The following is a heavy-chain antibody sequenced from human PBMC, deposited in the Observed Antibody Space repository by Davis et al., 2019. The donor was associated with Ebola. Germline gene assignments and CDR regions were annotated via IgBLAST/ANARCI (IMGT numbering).Heavy chain of an antibody. D-gene: IGHD6-19*01. Sequence: YWSWIRQPPGKGLEWMGIIYPGDSDTRYSPSFQGQVTISADKSISTAYLQWSSLKASDTAMYYCARAQQWLVQGYIDYWGQGTLVTVSS. CDR1: YW. CDR2: IYPGDSDT. CDR3: ARAQQWLVQGYIDY. J-gene: IGHJ4*02. V-gene: IGHV5-51*01.